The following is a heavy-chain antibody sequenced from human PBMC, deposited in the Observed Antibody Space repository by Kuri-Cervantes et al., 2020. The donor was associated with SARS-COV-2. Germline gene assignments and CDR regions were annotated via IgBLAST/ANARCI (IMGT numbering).Heavy chain of an antibody. Sequence: GGSLRLSCAASGFTFSSYWMSWVRQAPGKGLEWVANIKQDGSEKYYVGSVKGRFTISRDNAKNSLYLQMNSLRAEDTAAYYCARDWLRGGCDYWGQGTLVTVSS. V-gene: IGHV3-7*05. D-gene: IGHD3-9*01. J-gene: IGHJ4*02. CDR1: GFTFSSYW. CDR2: IKQDGSEK. CDR3: ARDWLRGGCDY.